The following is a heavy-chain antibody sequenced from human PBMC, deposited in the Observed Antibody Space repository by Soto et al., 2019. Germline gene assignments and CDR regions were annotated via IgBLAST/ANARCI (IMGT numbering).Heavy chain of an antibody. D-gene: IGHD5-18*01. CDR2: ISAYNGNT. CDR3: AISTEAVDTAMVTFEY. CDR1: GYTFTCYG. J-gene: IGHJ4*02. Sequence: ASVKVSCKASGYTFTCYGICWVRHAPGQGLEWMGWISAYNGNTNYAQKLQGRVTMTTDTSTSTAYMELRSLRSDDTAVYYCAISTEAVDTAMVTFEYWGQGTLVTVSS. V-gene: IGHV1-18*01.